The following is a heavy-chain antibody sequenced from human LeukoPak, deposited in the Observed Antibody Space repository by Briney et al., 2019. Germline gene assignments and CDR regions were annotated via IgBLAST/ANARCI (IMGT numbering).Heavy chain of an antibody. V-gene: IGHV1-18*01. D-gene: IGHD5-18*01. CDR3: ARGGYSYGFMGYSDY. Sequence: ASVKVSCKASGYTFNYYGISWVRQAPGQGLEWMGWISAYTGSTNYAQRLQGRVTMTTDTSTSTAYMELRSLRSDDTAVYYCARGGYSYGFMGYSDYWGQGTLVTVSS. J-gene: IGHJ4*02. CDR1: GYTFNYYG. CDR2: ISAYTGST.